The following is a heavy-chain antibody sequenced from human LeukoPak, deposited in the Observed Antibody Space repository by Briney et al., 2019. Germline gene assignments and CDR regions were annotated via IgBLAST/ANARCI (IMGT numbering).Heavy chain of an antibody. Sequence: PGGSLRLSCAASGFTFSNYAMNWVRQAPGKGLEWVSGISGSGGSTYYADSVKGRFTISRDNSKNTLYLQMNSLRADDTAVYYCAKGGLVHRFDPWGQGTLVTVSS. CDR1: GFTFSNYA. CDR3: AKGGLVHRFDP. V-gene: IGHV3-23*01. J-gene: IGHJ5*02. CDR2: ISGSGGST.